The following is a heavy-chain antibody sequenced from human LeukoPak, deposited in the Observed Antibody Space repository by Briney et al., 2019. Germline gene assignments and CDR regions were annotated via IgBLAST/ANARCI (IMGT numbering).Heavy chain of an antibody. V-gene: IGHV3-48*04. CDR2: ISSSSTSR. CDR3: ARAHVTGVDAFDI. J-gene: IGHJ3*02. CDR1: GFTFSGYS. Sequence: GGSLRLSCAASGFTFSGYSMNWVRQAPGKGLEWILYISSSSTSRYYADSVKGRFTISRDNAKNSLYLQMNSLRAEDTAVYYCARAHVTGVDAFDIWGQGTMVTVSS. D-gene: IGHD2-21*02.